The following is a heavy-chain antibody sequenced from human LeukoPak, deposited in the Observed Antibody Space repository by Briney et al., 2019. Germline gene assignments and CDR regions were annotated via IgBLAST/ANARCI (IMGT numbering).Heavy chain of an antibody. J-gene: IGHJ6*04. Sequence: PGGSLRLSCAASGFTFSSYAMSWVRQAPGKGLEWVSAMSGNGGSTYYADSVKGRFTISRDKSKNTLYLQMNSLRAEDTAIHYCAKEGGTTGYYGMDVWGKGTTVTVSS. V-gene: IGHV3-23*01. CDR3: AKEGGTTGYYGMDV. CDR1: GFTFSSYA. D-gene: IGHD1-1*01. CDR2: MSGNGGST.